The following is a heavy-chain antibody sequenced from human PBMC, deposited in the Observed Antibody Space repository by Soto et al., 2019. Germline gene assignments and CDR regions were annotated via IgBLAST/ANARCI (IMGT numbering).Heavy chain of an antibody. D-gene: IGHD2-15*01. V-gene: IGHV3-23*01. CDR2: ISGSGGST. J-gene: IGHJ4*02. CDR3: ASQKGYCSGGNCYLYFDF. CDR1: GFPFSSYA. Sequence: PGGSLRLSCAASGFPFSSYAMSWVRQAPGKGLEWVSAISGSGGSTYYADSVKGRFTISRDNSKNTLYLQMNSLRAADTAVYYCASQKGYCSGGNCYLYFDFWGQGTLVTVSS.